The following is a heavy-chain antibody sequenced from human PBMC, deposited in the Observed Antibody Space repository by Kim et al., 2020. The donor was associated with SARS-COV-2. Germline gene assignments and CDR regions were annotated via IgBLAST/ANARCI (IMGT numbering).Heavy chain of an antibody. Sequence: RRGRVTISVDTSKNPFSLKLSSVTAADTAVYYCARGGTRSMVRGSPFDYWGQGTLVTVSS. J-gene: IGHJ4*02. CDR3: ARGGTRSMVRGSPFDY. V-gene: IGHV4-34*01. D-gene: IGHD3-10*01.